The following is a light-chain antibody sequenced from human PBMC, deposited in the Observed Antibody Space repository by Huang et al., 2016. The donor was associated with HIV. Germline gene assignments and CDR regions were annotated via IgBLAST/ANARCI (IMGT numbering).Light chain of an antibody. CDR3: QQSYSTPHT. CDR1: PSMRNH. V-gene: IGKV1-39*01. Sequence: DIQMTQSPSSLSASVGDRVTITCRASPSMRNHLNWYQQRPGKAPKLLIYAASSLQSGVPSRFSGSGSGTDFTLTISSLQPEDFATYYCQQSYSTPHTFGQGTKLEIK. J-gene: IGKJ2*01. CDR2: AAS.